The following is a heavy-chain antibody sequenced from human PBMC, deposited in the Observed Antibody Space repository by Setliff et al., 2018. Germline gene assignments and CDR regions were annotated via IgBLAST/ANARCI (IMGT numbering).Heavy chain of an antibody. CDR1: GGSVSNSGFF. CDR3: ARTGTYRYFDS. J-gene: IGHJ4*02. D-gene: IGHD1-1*01. CDR2: IHYRGTT. V-gene: IGHV4-39*01. Sequence: SETLSLTCTVSGGSVSNSGFFWGWLRQAPGRGLEWIGRIHYRGTTYSNVSLASRLTISVDTSKNQFSLQLTSVTAADTAVYYCARTGTYRYFDSWGQGTPVTVSS.